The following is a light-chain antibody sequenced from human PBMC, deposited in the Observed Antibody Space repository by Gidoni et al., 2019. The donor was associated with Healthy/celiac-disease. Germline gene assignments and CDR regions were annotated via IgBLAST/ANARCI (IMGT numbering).Light chain of an antibody. CDR1: SSGVGSYTL. J-gene: IGLJ1*01. Sequence: QSALTQPAPVSGSPGQSITISCTGTSSGVGSYTLVSWYQQHPGKAPKLMIYEGSKRPSGVSNRFSGSKSGNTASLTISGLQAEDEADYYCCSYAGSYYVFGTGTKVTVL. V-gene: IGLV2-23*01. CDR2: EGS. CDR3: CSYAGSYYV.